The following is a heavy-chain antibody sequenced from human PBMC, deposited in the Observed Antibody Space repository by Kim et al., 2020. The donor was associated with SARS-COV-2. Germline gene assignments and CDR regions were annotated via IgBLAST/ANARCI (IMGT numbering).Heavy chain of an antibody. Sequence: GGSLRLSCAASGFTVSNNYMSWVRQAPGKGLEWVSIIYSGGSTYYADSVKGRFTISRDNSKNTLYLQMNSLRAEDTAVYYCAKISSWFFDSWGQGTLVTVSS. CDR3: AKISSWFFDS. J-gene: IGHJ4*02. CDR2: IYSGGST. V-gene: IGHV3-53*01. D-gene: IGHD6-13*01. CDR1: GFTVSNNY.